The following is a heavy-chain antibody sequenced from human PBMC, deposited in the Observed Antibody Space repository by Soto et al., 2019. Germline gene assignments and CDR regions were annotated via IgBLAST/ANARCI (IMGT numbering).Heavy chain of an antibody. D-gene: IGHD3-10*01. Sequence: ASVKVSCKASGYTFTSYAMHWVRQAPGQRLEWMGWINAGNGNTKYSQKFQGRVTITRDTSASTAYMELSSLRSEDTAVYYCARDPPWFGELLYYFDYWGQGTLVTVSS. CDR2: INAGNGNT. V-gene: IGHV1-3*01. CDR1: GYTFTSYA. CDR3: ARDPPWFGELLYYFDY. J-gene: IGHJ4*02.